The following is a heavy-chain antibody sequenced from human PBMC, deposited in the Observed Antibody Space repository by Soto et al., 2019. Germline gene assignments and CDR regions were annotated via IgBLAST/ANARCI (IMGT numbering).Heavy chain of an antibody. Sequence: GGSLRLSCAASGFTFNSYWMSWVRQTPGKGLEWVANIKEDGSEKYYVDSVKGRFSISRDNAKNSLYLQMNNLRAEDTALYYCARDDSASKSSSFDYWGQGILVTVSS. J-gene: IGHJ4*02. CDR1: GFTFNSYW. CDR3: ARDDSASKSSSFDY. D-gene: IGHD3-22*01. V-gene: IGHV3-7*01. CDR2: IKEDGSEK.